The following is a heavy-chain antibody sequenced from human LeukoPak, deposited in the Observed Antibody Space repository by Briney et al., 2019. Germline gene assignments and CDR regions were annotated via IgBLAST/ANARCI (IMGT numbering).Heavy chain of an antibody. V-gene: IGHV4-61*02. CDR2: IYTSGST. Sequence: PSETLSLTCTVSGGSISSGSYYWSWIRQPAGKGLEWIGRIYTSGSTNYNPSLKSRVTISVDKSKNQFSLKLSSVTAADTAVYYCARGLADDYGSYYFDYWGQGTLVTVSS. D-gene: IGHD4-17*01. CDR1: GGSISSGSYY. J-gene: IGHJ4*02. CDR3: ARGLADDYGSYYFDY.